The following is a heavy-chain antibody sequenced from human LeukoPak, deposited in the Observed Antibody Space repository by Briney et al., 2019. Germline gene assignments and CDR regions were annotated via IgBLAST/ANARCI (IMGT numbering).Heavy chain of an antibody. V-gene: IGHV1-69*05. CDR3: AVTFGGVIADFPFDY. D-gene: IGHD3-16*02. CDR1: GGTFRSGS. J-gene: IGHJ4*02. Sequence: SVKVSCKASGGTFRSGSINWVRQAPGQGLEWMGRIIPIFGTANYAQKFQGRVTITTDESTSTAYMELSSLRSEDTAVYYCAVTFGGVIADFPFDYWGQGTLVTVSS. CDR2: IIPIFGTA.